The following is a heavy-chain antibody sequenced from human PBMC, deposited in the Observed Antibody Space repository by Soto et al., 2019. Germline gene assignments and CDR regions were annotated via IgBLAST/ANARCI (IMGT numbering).Heavy chain of an antibody. Sequence: ASVKVSFKASGYTFTRYTMNWLRQAPGQGLEWMGWISAYNGNTNYAQKLQGRVTMTTDTSTSTAYMELRSLRSDDTAVYYCARIRTSHCAACPRYAFDIWGQGTMVTVSS. V-gene: IGHV1-18*01. CDR3: ARIRTSHCAACPRYAFDI. CDR2: ISAYNGNT. J-gene: IGHJ3*02. D-gene: IGHD2-2*01. CDR1: GYTFTRYT.